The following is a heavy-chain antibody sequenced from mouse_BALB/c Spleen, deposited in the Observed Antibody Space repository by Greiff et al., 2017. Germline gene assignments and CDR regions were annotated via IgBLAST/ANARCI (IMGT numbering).Heavy chain of an antibody. D-gene: IGHD4-1*01. Sequence: VKLVESGPGLVAPSQSLSITCTVSGFSLTGYGVNWVRQPPGKGLEWLGVIWAGGSTNYNSALMSRLSISKDNSKSQVFLKMNSLQTDDTAMYYCARDSLTGTLYAMDYWGQGTSVTVSS. CDR1: GFSLTGYG. CDR3: ARDSLTGTLYAMDY. CDR2: IWAGGST. V-gene: IGHV2-9*02. J-gene: IGHJ4*01.